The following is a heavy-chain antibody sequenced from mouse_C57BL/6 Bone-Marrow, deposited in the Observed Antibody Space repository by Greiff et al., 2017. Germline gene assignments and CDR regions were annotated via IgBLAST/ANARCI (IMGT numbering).Heavy chain of an antibody. D-gene: IGHD4-1*01. CDR1: GFTFSSYG. J-gene: IGHJ2*01. V-gene: IGHV5-6*01. Sequence: VQLQQSGGDLVKPGGSLKLSCAASGFTFSSYGMSWVRQTPDKRLEWVATISSGGSYTYYPDSVKGRFTISRDNAKNTLYLQMSSLKSEDTAMYYCARHGLGLGYGGQGTTLTVSS. CDR2: ISSGGSYT. CDR3: ARHGLGLGY.